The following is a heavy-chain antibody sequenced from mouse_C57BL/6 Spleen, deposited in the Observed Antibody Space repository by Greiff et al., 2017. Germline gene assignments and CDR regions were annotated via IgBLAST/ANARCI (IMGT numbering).Heavy chain of an antibody. D-gene: IGHD2-1*01. CDR3: AREGNYVDWYFDV. V-gene: IGHV2-2*01. J-gene: IGHJ1*03. CDR1: GFSLTSYG. CDR2: IWSGGST. Sequence: VQLQQSGPGLVQPSQSLSITCTVSGFSLTSYGVHWVRQSPGKGLEWLGVIWSGGSTDYNAAFISRLSISKDNSKSQVFFKMNSLQADDTAIYYCAREGNYVDWYFDVWGTGTTVTVAS.